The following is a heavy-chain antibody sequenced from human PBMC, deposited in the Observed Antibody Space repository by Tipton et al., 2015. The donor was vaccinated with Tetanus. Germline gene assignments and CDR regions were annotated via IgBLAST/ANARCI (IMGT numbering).Heavy chain of an antibody. CDR2: IYESGDT. V-gene: IGHV4-39*01. CDR3: ARHQSGYFTPFDY. J-gene: IGHJ4*02. CDR1: GGSIRGGTFY. D-gene: IGHD3-3*01. Sequence: LRLSCTVSGGSIRGGTFYWGWIRQPPGKGLEWIGSIYESGDTYYIPSLKSRVTISVDTSKNQFSLNLNSMAAADTGVYYWARHQSGYFTPFDYWGQGNLVTVSS.